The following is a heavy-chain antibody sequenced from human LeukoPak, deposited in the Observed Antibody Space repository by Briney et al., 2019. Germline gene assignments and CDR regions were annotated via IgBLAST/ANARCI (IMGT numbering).Heavy chain of an antibody. J-gene: IGHJ4*02. CDR3: ARGVRRANFDY. CDR2: INHSGST. D-gene: IGHD2-21*01. Sequence: PSETLSLTCAVYGGSFSGYYWSWIRQPPGKGLEWIGEINHSGSTNYNPSLKSRVTISVDTSKNQFSLKLSSVTAADTAVYYCARGVRRANFDYWGQGTLVTVSS. CDR1: GGSFSGYY. V-gene: IGHV4-34*01.